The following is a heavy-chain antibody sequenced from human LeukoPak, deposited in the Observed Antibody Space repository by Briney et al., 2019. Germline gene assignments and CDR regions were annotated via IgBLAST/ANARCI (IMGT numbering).Heavy chain of an antibody. Sequence: GGSLRLSRAASGFTFSSYGMHWVRQAPGKGLEWVAFIRYDGSNKYYADSVKGRFTISRDNSKNTLYLQMNSLRAEDTAVYYCAKESAIVVVPAAIDYWGQGTLVTVSS. D-gene: IGHD2-2*01. CDR1: GFTFSSYG. V-gene: IGHV3-30*02. CDR2: IRYDGSNK. J-gene: IGHJ4*02. CDR3: AKESAIVVVPAAIDY.